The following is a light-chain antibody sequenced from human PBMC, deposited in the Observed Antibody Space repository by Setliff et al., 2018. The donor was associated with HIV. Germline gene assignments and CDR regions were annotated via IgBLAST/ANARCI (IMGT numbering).Light chain of an antibody. CDR2: SVT. V-gene: IGLV2-14*03. J-gene: IGLJ1*01. Sequence: QSALAQPASVSGSPGQSITISCSGTNSDIGSHDYVSWYQQHPGKAPKLIIFSVTYRPSGVSDRFSGSKSGNTASLTISGFQPEDEADYYCASHRDTNTLEVFGTGTKVTVL. CDR1: NSDIGSHDY. CDR3: ASHRDTNTLEV.